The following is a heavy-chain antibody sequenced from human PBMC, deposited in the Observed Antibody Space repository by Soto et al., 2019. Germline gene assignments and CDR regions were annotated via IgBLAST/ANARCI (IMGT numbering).Heavy chain of an antibody. V-gene: IGHV4-39*02. D-gene: IGHD6-19*01. CDR1: GGSFSSSSYY. J-gene: IGHJ4*02. CDR3: AREWSISVAAPGY. Sequence: SETLSLTCTVSGGSFSSSSYYWGWIRQPPGKGLEWIGSIYYNGYTYYNPSLKSRVTISIDTSKNQFSLKVISVTAADTAVYYCAREWSISVAAPGYWGQGTLVTVSS. CDR2: IYYNGYT.